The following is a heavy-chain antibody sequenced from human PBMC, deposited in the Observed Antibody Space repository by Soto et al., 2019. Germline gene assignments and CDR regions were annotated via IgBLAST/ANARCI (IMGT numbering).Heavy chain of an antibody. J-gene: IGHJ4*02. CDR3: ARESSSSCHDY. CDR1: GYTFTSYG. V-gene: IGHV1-18*01. CDR2: ISAYNGNT. Sequence: QVQLVQSGAEVKKPGASVKVSCKASGYTFTSYGISWVRQAPGQGLEWMGWISAYNGNTNYAQKLQGRVTMPTDTSTSTAYIGLRSLRPDDTAVYYCARESSSSCHDYWGQGTLVTVSS. D-gene: IGHD6-13*01.